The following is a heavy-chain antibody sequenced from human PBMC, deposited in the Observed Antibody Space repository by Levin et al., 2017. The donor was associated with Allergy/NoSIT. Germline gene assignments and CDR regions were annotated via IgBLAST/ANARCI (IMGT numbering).Heavy chain of an antibody. J-gene: IGHJ3*02. CDR3: ARRGKNSDYIWGSYRPDAFDI. CDR2: IWYDGSNK. V-gene: IGHV3-33*01. CDR1: GFTFSSYG. Sequence: PGGSLRLSCAASGFTFSSYGMHWVRQAPGKGLEWVAVIWYDGSNKYYADSVKGRFTISRDNSKNTLYLQMNSLRAEDTAVYYCARRGKNSDYIWGSYRPDAFDIWGQGTMVTVSS. D-gene: IGHD3-16*02.